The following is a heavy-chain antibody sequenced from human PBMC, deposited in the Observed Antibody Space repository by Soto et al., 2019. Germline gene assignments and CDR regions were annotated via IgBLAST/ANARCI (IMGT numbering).Heavy chain of an antibody. V-gene: IGHV3-53*01. CDR1: GFTVSSNY. Sequence: GGSLRLSCAASGFTVSSNYMSWVRQAPGKGLEWVSVIYSGGNTYYADSVKGRFTISRDNSKNTLYLQMNSLRAEDTAVYYCARERIYCSGGSCPGGYFDSWDQASLV. D-gene: IGHD2-15*01. J-gene: IGHJ4*02. CDR2: IYSGGNT. CDR3: ARERIYCSGGSCPGGYFDS.